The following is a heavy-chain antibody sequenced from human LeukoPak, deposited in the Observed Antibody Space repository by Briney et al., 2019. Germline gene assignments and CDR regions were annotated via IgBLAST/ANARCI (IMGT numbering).Heavy chain of an antibody. D-gene: IGHD1-26*01. Sequence: SVTVSFKASGGTFSIYAISWVRQAPGQGLEWMGRIIPILGIANYAQKFQGRVTITADKSTSTAYMELSSLRSEDTAVYYCARKPREHDAFDIWGQGTMVTVSS. V-gene: IGHV1-69*04. J-gene: IGHJ3*02. CDR1: GGTFSIYA. CDR2: IIPILGIA. CDR3: ARKPREHDAFDI.